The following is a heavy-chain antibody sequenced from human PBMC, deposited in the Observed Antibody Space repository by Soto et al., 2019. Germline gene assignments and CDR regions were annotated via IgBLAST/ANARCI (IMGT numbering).Heavy chain of an antibody. V-gene: IGHV1-18*04. Sequence: SVKVSCKASGYTFTSYGISWVRQAPGQGLEWMGWISAYNGNTNYAQKRQGRVTMTTDTSTSTAYMELRSLRSDDTAVYYCARGDYVDSKVVGVTAIDYWGQGTLVTVSS. CDR1: GYTFTSYG. CDR3: ARGDYVDSKVVGVTAIDY. J-gene: IGHJ4*02. CDR2: ISAYNGNT. D-gene: IGHD2-21*02.